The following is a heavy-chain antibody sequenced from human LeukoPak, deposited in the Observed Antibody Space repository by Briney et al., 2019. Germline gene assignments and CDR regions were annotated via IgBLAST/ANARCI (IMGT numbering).Heavy chain of an antibody. CDR3: ARDPCRASGCYNWFDL. Sequence: PSETLSLTCTVSGGSISSYYWSWIRQPPGKGLEWIGYIYYSGSTNYNPSLKSRVTISVDTSKNQFSLKLSSVTAADTAVYYCARDPCRASGCYNWFDLWGQGTLVTVSS. V-gene: IGHV4-59*01. J-gene: IGHJ5*02. CDR2: IYYSGST. D-gene: IGHD2-15*01. CDR1: GGSISSYY.